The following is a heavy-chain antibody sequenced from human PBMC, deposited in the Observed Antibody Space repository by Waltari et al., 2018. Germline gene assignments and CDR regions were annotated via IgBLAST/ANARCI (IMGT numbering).Heavy chain of an antibody. CDR3: ARGGRYCSSTSCLILDY. J-gene: IGHJ4*02. CDR1: GYTFTGDY. D-gene: IGHD2-2*01. Sequence: QVQLVQSGAEGKKPGASVKVSCQASGYTFTGDYMPWLRPSPGQGHEWMGRINPNSAGTNYAQKFQGRVNMTRDTSISTAYMELSRLRSDDTVVYYCARGGRYCSSTSCLILDYWGQGTLVTVSS. CDR2: INPNSAGT. V-gene: IGHV1-2*05.